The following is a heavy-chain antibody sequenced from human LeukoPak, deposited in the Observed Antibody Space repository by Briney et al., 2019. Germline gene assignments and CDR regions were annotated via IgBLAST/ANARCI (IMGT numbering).Heavy chain of an antibody. CDR2: IYYSGST. V-gene: IGHV4-39*01. CDR3: ARSAHSSGYKIYYGMDV. Sequence: SETLSLTCTVSGGSISSSSYYWGWIRQPPGKGLEWIGSIYYSGSTYYNPSLKSRVTISVDTSKNQFSLKLSSVTAADTAVYYCARSAHSSGYKIYYGMDVWGQGTTVTVS. J-gene: IGHJ6*02. D-gene: IGHD3-22*01. CDR1: GGSISSSSYY.